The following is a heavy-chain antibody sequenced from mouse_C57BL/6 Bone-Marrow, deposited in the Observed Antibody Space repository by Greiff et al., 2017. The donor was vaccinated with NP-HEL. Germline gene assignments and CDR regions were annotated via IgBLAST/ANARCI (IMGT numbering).Heavy chain of an antibody. D-gene: IGHD1-1*01. J-gene: IGHJ4*01. CDR2: INPNNGGT. CDR1: GYTFTDYN. V-gene: IGHV1-18*01. CDR3: ARRGYYYGSSPYYYAMDY. Sequence: EVQLQQSGPELVKPGASVKIPCKASGYTFTDYNMDWVKQSHGKSLEWIGDINPNNGGTIYNQKFKGKATLTVAKSSSTAYMELRSLTSEDTAVYYCARRGYYYGSSPYYYAMDYWGQGTSVTVSS.